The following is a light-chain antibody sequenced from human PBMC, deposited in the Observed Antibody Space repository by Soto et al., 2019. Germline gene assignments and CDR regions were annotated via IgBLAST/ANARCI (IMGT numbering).Light chain of an antibody. CDR2: DVS. CDR3: SSYTSSSTPLV. Sequence: QSALTQPASESGSPGQSITISCTGTSSDVGRYNYVSWYQQHPGNAPKLMIYDVSYRPSGVSNRFSGSKSGNTASLTISGLQTEDEADYYCSSYTSSSTPLVFGGGTKLTVL. V-gene: IGLV2-14*01. CDR1: SSDVGRYNY. J-gene: IGLJ2*01.